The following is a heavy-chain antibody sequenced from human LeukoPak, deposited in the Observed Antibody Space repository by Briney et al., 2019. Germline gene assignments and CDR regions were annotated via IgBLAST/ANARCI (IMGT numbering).Heavy chain of an antibody. CDR1: GFTFSSYW. J-gene: IGHJ4*02. D-gene: IGHD4-17*01. CDR2: INSDGSST. V-gene: IGHV3-74*01. Sequence: GSVRLSCAASGFTFSSYWMHWVSQAPGKGLVWVSRINSDGSSTIYADSVKGRYTISRDNAKNTLYLQMNSLRAEDTAVYYCARDRTVTTFFDYRGQGTLDTVSS. CDR3: ARDRTVTTFFDY.